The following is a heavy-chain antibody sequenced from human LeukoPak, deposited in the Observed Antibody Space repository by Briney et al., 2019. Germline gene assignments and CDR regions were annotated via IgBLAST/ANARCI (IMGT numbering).Heavy chain of an antibody. CDR2: ISANNGNT. Sequence: GASVKVSCKASGYTFTSYGFSWVRQAPGQGLEWMGWISANNGNTIYAQKIQGRVTMTTDTSTSTAYMELRSLRSDHTAVYYCARDKDPMIPLQCFADWGQGTLVSVSS. D-gene: IGHD3-16*01. V-gene: IGHV1-18*01. CDR1: GYTFTSYG. CDR3: ARDKDPMIPLQCFAD. J-gene: IGHJ4*02.